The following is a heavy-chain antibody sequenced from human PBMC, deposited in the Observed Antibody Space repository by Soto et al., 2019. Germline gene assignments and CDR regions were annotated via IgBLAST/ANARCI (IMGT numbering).Heavy chain of an antibody. J-gene: IGHJ4*02. Sequence: SETLSLTCTVSGGSISSYYWSWIRHPPGKGLEWIGYIYYSGSTNYNTSLQSQVTISLDKSENQFSLKLSSVTAADTAVYYCAREWSGYDSWGQGILVTVSS. CDR2: IYYSGST. CDR1: GGSISSYY. V-gene: IGHV4-59*12. CDR3: AREWSGYDS. D-gene: IGHD5-12*01.